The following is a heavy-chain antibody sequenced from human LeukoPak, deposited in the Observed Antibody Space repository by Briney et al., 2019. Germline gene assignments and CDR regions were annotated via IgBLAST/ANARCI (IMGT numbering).Heavy chain of an antibody. CDR2: INPDGSTT. V-gene: IGHV3-74*01. D-gene: IGHD1-1*01. Sequence: GGSLRLSCAASGLTFRSYAMSWVRQAPGKGLVWVSRINPDGSTTDYADSVRGRFTISRDNAKNTLYLQMNSLRVEDTALYYCAPGAYDYWGQGTLVAVSS. J-gene: IGHJ4*02. CDR3: APGAYDY. CDR1: GLTFRSYA.